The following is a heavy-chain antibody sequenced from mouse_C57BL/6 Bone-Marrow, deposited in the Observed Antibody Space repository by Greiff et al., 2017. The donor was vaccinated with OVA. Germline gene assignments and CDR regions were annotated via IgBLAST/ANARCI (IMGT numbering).Heavy chain of an antibody. J-gene: IGHJ2*01. Sequence: VQLQQSGAELVKPGASVKLSCKASGYTFTSYWMHWVKQRPGQGLEWIGMIHPTSGSTNYNEKFKSKATLTVDKSSSTAYMQLSSLTSEDSAVYYCATVVALDYWGQGTTLTVSS. D-gene: IGHD1-1*01. CDR3: ATVVALDY. V-gene: IGHV1-64*01. CDR2: IHPTSGST. CDR1: GYTFTSYW.